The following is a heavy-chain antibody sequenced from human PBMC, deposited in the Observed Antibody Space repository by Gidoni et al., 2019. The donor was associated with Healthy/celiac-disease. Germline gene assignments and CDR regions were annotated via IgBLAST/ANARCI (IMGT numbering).Heavy chain of an antibody. CDR2: IYYSGST. D-gene: IGHD3-3*01. Sequence: QLQLQESGPGLVKPSETLSLTCTVSGGSISSSSSSWGWIRQPPGKGLEWIGSIYYSGSTYYNPSLKSRVTISVDTSKIQFSLKLSSGTAADTAVYYCASQKYYDFWSGYWADAFDIWGQGTMVTVSS. V-gene: IGHV4-39*01. J-gene: IGHJ3*02. CDR1: GGSISSSSSS. CDR3: ASQKYYDFWSGYWADAFDI.